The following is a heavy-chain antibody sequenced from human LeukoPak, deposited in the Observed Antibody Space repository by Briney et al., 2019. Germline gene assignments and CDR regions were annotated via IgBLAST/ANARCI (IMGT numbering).Heavy chain of an antibody. CDR2: IYSSGNT. Sequence: SETLSLTCTVSGGSISSYYWSWIRQPAGKGLEWIGRIYSSGNTNYNPSLQSRVTMSVDTSKNPFSLNLSSVTAADTAVYYCARAPATHCSTTSCYVFDIWGQGTMVTVSS. D-gene: IGHD2-2*01. J-gene: IGHJ3*02. V-gene: IGHV4-4*07. CDR3: ARAPATHCSTTSCYVFDI. CDR1: GGSISSYY.